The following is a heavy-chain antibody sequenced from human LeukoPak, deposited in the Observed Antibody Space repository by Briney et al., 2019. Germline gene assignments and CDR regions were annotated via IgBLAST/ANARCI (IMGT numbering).Heavy chain of an antibody. D-gene: IGHD4-23*01. CDR3: AKSATRTVAHIDY. CDR1: GFTFSTYS. J-gene: IGHJ4*02. Sequence: GGSLRLSCAASGFTFSTYSMNWVRQAPGKGLEWVSYISGSGNTKYYGDSVKGRFTISRDNAKNSLYLQMNSLKDEDTAVYYCAKSATRTVAHIDYWGQGTLVIVSS. CDR2: ISGSGNTK. V-gene: IGHV3-48*02.